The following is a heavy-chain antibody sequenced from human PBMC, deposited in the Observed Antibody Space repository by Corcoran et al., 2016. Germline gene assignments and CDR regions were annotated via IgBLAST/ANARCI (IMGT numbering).Heavy chain of an antibody. D-gene: IGHD3-3*01. J-gene: IGHJ6*02. CDR3: ARIRTRGDYDFLSGPTYGMYF. Sequence: QVTLKESGPVLVKPTETLTLTCTVSGFSLSNARMGVSWIRQPPGKALEWLAHIFSNDEKSYSTSLKSRLTISKDTSKSQVVLTMTNMDPVDTATYYCARIRTRGDYDFLSGPTYGMYFWGQGTPVSLSS. V-gene: IGHV2-26*01. CDR2: IFSNDEK. CDR1: GFSLSNARMG.